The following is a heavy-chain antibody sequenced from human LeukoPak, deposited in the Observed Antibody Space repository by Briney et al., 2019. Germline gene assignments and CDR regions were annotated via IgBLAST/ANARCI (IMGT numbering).Heavy chain of an antibody. Sequence: GASVKVSCKASGYTFTGYYMHWVRQAPGQGLEWMGWINPNSGGTNYAQKFQGRVTMTRGTSISTAYMELSRLRSDDTAVYYCARAPRHIVVVTSCFDYWGQETLVTVSS. V-gene: IGHV1-2*02. CDR3: ARAPRHIVVVTSCFDY. CDR2: INPNSGGT. J-gene: IGHJ4*02. CDR1: GYTFTGYY. D-gene: IGHD2-21*02.